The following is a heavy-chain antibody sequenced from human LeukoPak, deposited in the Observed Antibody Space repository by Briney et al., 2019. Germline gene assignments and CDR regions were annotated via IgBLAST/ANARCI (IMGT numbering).Heavy chain of an antibody. V-gene: IGHV4-59*01. CDR2: IYYTGRT. CDR3: ARWFCSGGSCRGAVDY. Sequence: PSETLSLTCTVSAGSISGYYWTWIRQPPGKGLEWIGYIYYTGRTNYNPSLKSRVAISLDTSKNQFSLKLNSATAADTAVYYCARWFCSGGSCRGAVDYWGQGTLVTVSS. D-gene: IGHD2-15*01. CDR1: AGSISGYY. J-gene: IGHJ4*02.